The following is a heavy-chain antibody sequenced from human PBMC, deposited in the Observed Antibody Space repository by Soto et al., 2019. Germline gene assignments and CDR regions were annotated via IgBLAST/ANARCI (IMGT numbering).Heavy chain of an antibody. CDR1: GFTVSNNY. CDR2: IYSGGYT. J-gene: IGHJ4*02. D-gene: IGHD3-16*01. CDR3: AARGGGGGY. V-gene: IGHV3-53*01. Sequence: EVQLVESGGGLIQPGGSLRLSCAVSGFTVSNNYMSWVRQAPGKGLEGVSVIYSGGYTAYGDSVKGRFTISRDNSKNTLFRQMNSRGAHDPAVFSGAARGGGGGYWGQGTLVTVSS.